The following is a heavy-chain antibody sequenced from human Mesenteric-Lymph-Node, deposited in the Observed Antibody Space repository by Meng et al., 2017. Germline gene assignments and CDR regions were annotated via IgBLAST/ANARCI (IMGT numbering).Heavy chain of an antibody. J-gene: IGHJ4*02. CDR3: ASYRDYSDSSGYYY. CDR2: ISSSGISI. D-gene: IGHD3-22*01. Sequence: GGSLRLSCATSRFTFSNNAMRWVRQAPGKGLEWISYISSSGISIYYADSVKGRFTISRDNAKNSLYLQLSSLRAEDTAVYYCASYRDYSDSSGYYYWGQGTLVTVSS. V-gene: IGHV3-11*04. CDR1: RFTFSNNA.